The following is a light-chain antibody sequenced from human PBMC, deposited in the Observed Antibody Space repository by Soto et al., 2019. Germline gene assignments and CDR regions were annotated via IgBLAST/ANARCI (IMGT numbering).Light chain of an antibody. CDR1: SSDIGSYNF. CDR3: SSYTSSNTDV. Sequence: QSVLTQPASVSGSPGQSITISCTGTSSDIGSYNFVSWYRHHPGKAPKLMIFEVSNRPLGVFNRFSGSKSGNTASLTISGLRAEDEADYYCSSYTSSNTDVFGTGTKVTVL. V-gene: IGLV2-14*01. J-gene: IGLJ1*01. CDR2: EVS.